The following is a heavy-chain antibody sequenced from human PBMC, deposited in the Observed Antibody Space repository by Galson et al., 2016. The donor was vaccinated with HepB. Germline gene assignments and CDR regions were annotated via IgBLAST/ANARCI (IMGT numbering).Heavy chain of an antibody. D-gene: IGHD3-10*02. Sequence: SLRLSCAASGFTFSNYAMTWVRRAPGKGLEWISTINNNDDSTYYADSVQGRFTISRDKSKNTLFLQMNSLRAEDTAVYYCAKDWSTTTCVQGCLDVWGQGTTVTVSS. CDR2: INNNDDST. CDR3: AKDWSTTTCVQGCLDV. J-gene: IGHJ6*02. CDR1: GFTFSNYA. V-gene: IGHV3-23*01.